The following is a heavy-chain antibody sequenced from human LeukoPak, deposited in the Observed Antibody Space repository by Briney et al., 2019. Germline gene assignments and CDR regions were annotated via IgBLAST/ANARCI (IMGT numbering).Heavy chain of an antibody. J-gene: IGHJ6*02. CDR1: GGSISSGRYY. CDR2: IYYSGST. V-gene: IGHV4-30-4*08. CDR3: ARAGIAVAGGDYYYGMDV. D-gene: IGHD6-19*01. Sequence: SQTLSLTCTGSGGSISSGRYYWSWIRQPPGKGLEWIGYIYYSGSTYYNPFLKSRVTISVDTSKNQFSLKLSSVTAADTAVYYCARAGIAVAGGDYYYGMDVWGQGTTVTVSS.